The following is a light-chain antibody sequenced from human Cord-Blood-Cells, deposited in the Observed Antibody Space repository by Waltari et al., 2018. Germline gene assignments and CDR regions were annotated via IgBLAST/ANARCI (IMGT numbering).Light chain of an antibody. CDR1: SGSIASNY. CDR2: EDN. CDR3: QSYDSSNQV. Sequence: NFMLTQPHSVSESPGKTVTISCTRSSGSIASNYVQWYQQRPGSAPTTVIYEDNQRPPGVPDRFSGSIDSSSNSVSLTISGLKTEDEADYYCQSYDSSNQVFGGGTKLTVL. V-gene: IGLV6-57*03. J-gene: IGLJ3*02.